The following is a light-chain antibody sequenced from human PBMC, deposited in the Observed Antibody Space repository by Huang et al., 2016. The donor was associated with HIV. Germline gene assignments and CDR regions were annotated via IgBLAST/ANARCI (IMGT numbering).Light chain of an antibody. CDR1: QSVSSN. J-gene: IGKJ1*01. V-gene: IGKV3-15*01. CDR2: GAS. Sequence: EIVMTQSPATLSVSPGERATISCRASQSVSSNLAWYQQKPGQAPRLLIYGASTRATGRPARFSGSGSGTEFTLTISSLQPEDFAVYYCQQYHNWPRTFGQGTKVEVK. CDR3: QQYHNWPRT.